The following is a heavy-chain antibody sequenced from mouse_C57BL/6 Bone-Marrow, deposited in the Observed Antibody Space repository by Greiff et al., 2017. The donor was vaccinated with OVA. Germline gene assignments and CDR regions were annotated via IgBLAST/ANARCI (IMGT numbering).Heavy chain of an antibody. J-gene: IGHJ4*01. Sequence: EVKLQESGAELVRPGASVKLSCTASGFNIKDDYMHWVKQRPEQGLEWIGWIDPENGDTEYASKFQGKATITADTSSNTAYLQLSSLTSEDTAVYYCTTSYYYGIYAMDYWGQGTSVTVSS. V-gene: IGHV14-4*01. CDR2: IDPENGDT. D-gene: IGHD1-1*01. CDR1: GFNIKDDY. CDR3: TTSYYYGIYAMDY.